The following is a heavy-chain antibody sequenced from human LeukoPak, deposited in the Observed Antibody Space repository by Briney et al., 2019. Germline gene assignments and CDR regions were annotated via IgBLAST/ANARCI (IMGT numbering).Heavy chain of an antibody. V-gene: IGHV3-21*01. Sequence: GGSLRLSCAASGFTFSSYSMNWVRQASGKGLEWVSSISSSSSYIYYADSVKGRFTISRDNAKNSLYLQMNSLRAEDTAVYYCAREEYCSSTSCPLDYWGQGTLVTVSS. CDR2: ISSSSSYI. J-gene: IGHJ4*02. CDR3: AREEYCSSTSCPLDY. D-gene: IGHD2-2*01. CDR1: GFTFSSYS.